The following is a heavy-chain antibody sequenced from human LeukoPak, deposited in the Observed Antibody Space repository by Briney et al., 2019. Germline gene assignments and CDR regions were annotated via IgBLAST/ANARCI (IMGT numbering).Heavy chain of an antibody. CDR2: IYYSGST. CDR3: ARDGSVYDSSGYYPSDAFDI. V-gene: IGHV4-31*03. J-gene: IGHJ3*02. CDR1: GGSISSGGYY. Sequence: SETLSLTCTVSGGSISSGGYYWSWIRQHPGKGLEWIGYIYYSGSTYYNPSLKSRVTISVDTSKNQFSLKLSSVTAEDTAVYYCARDGSVYDSSGYYPSDAFDIWGQGTMVTVSS. D-gene: IGHD3-22*01.